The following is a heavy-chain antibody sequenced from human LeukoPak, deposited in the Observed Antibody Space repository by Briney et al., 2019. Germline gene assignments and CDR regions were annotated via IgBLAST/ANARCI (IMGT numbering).Heavy chain of an antibody. D-gene: IGHD3-3*01. CDR3: AKDGSITIFGVVISYFDY. J-gene: IGHJ4*02. CDR1: GFTFSSYA. V-gene: IGHV3-23*01. Sequence: GGSLRLSCAASGFTFSSYAMSWVRQAPGKGLEWASAISGSGGSTYYADSVKGRFTISRDNSKNTLYLQMNSLRAEDTAVYYCAKDGSITIFGVVISYFDYWGQGTLVTVSS. CDR2: ISGSGGST.